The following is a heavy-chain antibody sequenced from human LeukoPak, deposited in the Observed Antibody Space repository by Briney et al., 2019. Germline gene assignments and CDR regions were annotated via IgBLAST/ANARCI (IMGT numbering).Heavy chain of an antibody. V-gene: IGHV1-69*05. CDR1: GGTFSSYA. J-gene: IGHJ6*03. D-gene: IGHD6-13*01. Sequence: SVKVSCKASGGTFSSYAISWVRQAPGQGLEWMGGIIPIFGTANYAQKFQGRVTITMDESTSTAYMELSSLRSEDTAVYYCARVRYAAAGTVYYYYYYMDVWGKGTTVTVSS. CDR3: ARVRYAAAGTVYYYYYYMDV. CDR2: IIPIFGTA.